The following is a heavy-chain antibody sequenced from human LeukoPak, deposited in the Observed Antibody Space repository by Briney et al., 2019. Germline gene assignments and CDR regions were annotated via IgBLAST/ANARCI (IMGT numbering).Heavy chain of an antibody. CDR2: ISGSGGST. J-gene: IGHJ5*02. CDR3: ARHFDGGGGYFDWLFGRGPPLYNWFDP. V-gene: IGHV3-23*01. D-gene: IGHD3-9*01. CDR1: GFTFSNYA. Sequence: GGSLRLSCAASGFTFSNYAMSWVRQAPGKGLEWVSAISGSGGSTYYADSVKGRFTISRDNSKNTLYLQMNSLRAEDTAVYYCARHFDGGGGYFDWLFGRGPPLYNWFDPWGQGTLVTVSS.